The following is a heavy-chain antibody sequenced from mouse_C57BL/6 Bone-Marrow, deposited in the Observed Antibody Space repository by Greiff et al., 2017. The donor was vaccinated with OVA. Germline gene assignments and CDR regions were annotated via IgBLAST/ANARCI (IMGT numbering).Heavy chain of an antibody. Sequence: EVQRVESGGGLVKPGGSLKLSCAASGFTFSDYGMHWVRQAPEKGLEWVAYISSGSSTIYYADTVKGRFTISRDNAKNTLFLQMTSLRSEDTAMYYCARAGITTVVATNYFDYWGQGTTLTVSS. D-gene: IGHD1-1*01. CDR3: ARAGITTVVATNYFDY. CDR2: ISSGSSTI. CDR1: GFTFSDYG. V-gene: IGHV5-17*01. J-gene: IGHJ2*01.